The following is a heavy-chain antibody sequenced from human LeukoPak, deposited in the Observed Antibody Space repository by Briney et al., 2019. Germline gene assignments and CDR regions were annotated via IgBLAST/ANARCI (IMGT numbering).Heavy chain of an antibody. D-gene: IGHD1-7*01. CDR1: GFTVSNNY. Sequence: GGSLRLSCAASGFTVSNNYMSWVRQAPGKGLEWVSVIYSGGSAYYADSVKGRFTISRDNSKNTLYLQMNSLRAEDTAVYYCARDNWNYDGSFDYWGQGTLVTVSS. CDR3: ARDNWNYDGSFDY. J-gene: IGHJ4*02. V-gene: IGHV3-53*05. CDR2: IYSGGSA.